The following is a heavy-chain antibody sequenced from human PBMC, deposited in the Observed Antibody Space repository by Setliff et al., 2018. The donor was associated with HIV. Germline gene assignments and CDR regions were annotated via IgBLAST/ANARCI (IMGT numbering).Heavy chain of an antibody. CDR2: IDYSGST. V-gene: IGHV4-59*04. CDR1: GGSISSYY. Sequence: PSETLSLTCTVSGGSISSYYWNWIRQPPGKGLEWIGYIDYSGSTYYNRSLESRLTISIDTSKNQFSLKLTSVTAADTAMYYCASRIYYYDESRVLREEGFVPWGQGTLVTVSS. J-gene: IGHJ5*02. CDR3: ASRIYYYDESRVLREEGFVP. D-gene: IGHD3-22*01.